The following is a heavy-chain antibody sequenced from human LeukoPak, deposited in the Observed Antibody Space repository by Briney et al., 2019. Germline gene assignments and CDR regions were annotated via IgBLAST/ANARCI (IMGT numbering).Heavy chain of an antibody. CDR1: GGSFSGYY. CDR3: ARRRRGTMIVVVTNTYYFDY. CDR2: INHSGST. D-gene: IGHD3-22*01. V-gene: IGHV4-34*01. Sequence: PSETLSLTCAVYGGSFSGYYWSWIRQPPGKGLEWIGEINHSGSTNYNPSLKSRVTISVDTSKNQFSLKLSSVTAADTAVYYCARRRRGTMIVVVTNTYYFDYWGQGTLVTVSS. J-gene: IGHJ4*02.